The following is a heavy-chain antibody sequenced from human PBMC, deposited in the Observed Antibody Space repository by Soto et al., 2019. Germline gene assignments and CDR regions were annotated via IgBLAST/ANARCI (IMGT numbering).Heavy chain of an antibody. CDR1: GFTFDDYA. Sequence: PGGSLRLSCAASGFTFDDYAMHWVRQAPGKGLEWVSGISWNSGSIGYADSVKGRFTISRDNAKNSLYLQMNSLRAEDTAVYYCARDSLDTAMAGTPKRIVGPFDYWGQGTLVTVSS. J-gene: IGHJ4*02. V-gene: IGHV3-9*01. CDR2: ISWNSGSI. CDR3: ARDSLDTAMAGTPKRIVGPFDY. D-gene: IGHD5-18*01.